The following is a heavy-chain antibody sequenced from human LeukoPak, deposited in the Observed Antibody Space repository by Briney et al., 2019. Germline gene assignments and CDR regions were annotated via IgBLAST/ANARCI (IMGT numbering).Heavy chain of an antibody. CDR3: ARLARWWLRD. D-gene: IGHD5-12*01. CDR2: IFSSGDT. CDR1: GGSVTSGNSC. Sequence: PSQTLSLTCSVSGGSVTSGNSCWSWIRQPAGKGLEWIGRIFSSGDTNYNPSLKSRVTISLDTSKNEFSLKLSSVTAADTAVYYCARLARWWLRDWGQGTLVTVSS. V-gene: IGHV4-61*02. J-gene: IGHJ4*02.